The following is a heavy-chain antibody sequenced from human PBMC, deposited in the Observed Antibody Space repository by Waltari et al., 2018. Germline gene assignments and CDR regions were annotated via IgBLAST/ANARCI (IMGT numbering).Heavy chain of an antibody. V-gene: IGHV3-23*01. CDR1: GFYFSHFP. J-gene: IGHJ4*02. CDR2: ITVADDT. Sequence: EVHLLESGGGLVQPGGSLRLSCAASGFYFSHFPINWVRLAPGTGLEWVSAITVADDTYYADSLRGRFTISRDSSKDTVHLQMNGLRVEDTAVYYCATPFYNWDDPLHSWGQGTQVTVSS. CDR3: ATPFYNWDDPLHS. D-gene: IGHD1-20*01.